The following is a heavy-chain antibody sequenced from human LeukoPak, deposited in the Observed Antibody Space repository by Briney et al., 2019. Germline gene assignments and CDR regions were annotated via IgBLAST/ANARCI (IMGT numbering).Heavy chain of an antibody. D-gene: IGHD5-24*01. CDR3: TTGRWATGYYFDY. Sequence: PGGSLRLSCAASGFTFSNAWMSWVRQAPGKGLEWVGRIKSKTDGGTTDYAAPVKGRFTISRDDSKNTLYLQMNSLKTEDTAVYYCTTGRWATGYYFDYWGQGTLVTVSS. J-gene: IGHJ4*02. CDR2: IKSKTDGGTT. CDR1: GFTFSNAW. V-gene: IGHV3-15*01.